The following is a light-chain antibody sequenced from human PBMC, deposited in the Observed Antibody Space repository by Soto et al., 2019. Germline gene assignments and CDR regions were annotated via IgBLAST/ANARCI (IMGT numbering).Light chain of an antibody. CDR1: QSVSTNY. Sequence: EIVLTQSPGTVSLSPGEIATLSFRASQSVSTNYLAWYQQKPGQAPRLLIYRTSTRATGIPDRFSGSGSGTDFTLTVSRLEPEDFAVYYCQQYGTSPQTFGQGTKVDIK. J-gene: IGKJ1*01. CDR3: QQYGTSPQT. CDR2: RTS. V-gene: IGKV3-20*01.